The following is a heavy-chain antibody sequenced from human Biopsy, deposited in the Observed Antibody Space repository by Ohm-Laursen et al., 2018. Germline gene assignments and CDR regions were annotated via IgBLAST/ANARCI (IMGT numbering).Heavy chain of an antibody. CDR1: GGTFSNYG. J-gene: IGHJ4*02. CDR2: IIPMFGTA. Sequence: FSVKVSCKAPGGTFSNYGVNWVRQAPGQGLEWMGGIIPMFGTANYAQMFQGRVTISADESTSTSYMELSSLTTEDTAIYYCARGPHSGSHSCFDYWGRGTLVTVSS. V-gene: IGHV1-69*01. D-gene: IGHD1-26*01. CDR3: ARGPHSGSHSCFDY.